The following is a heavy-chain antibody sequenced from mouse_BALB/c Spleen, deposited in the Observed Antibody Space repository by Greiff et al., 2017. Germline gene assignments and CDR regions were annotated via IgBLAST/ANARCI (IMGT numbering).Heavy chain of an antibody. Sequence: EVHLVESGGGLVKPGGSLKLSCAASGFTFSSYTMSWVRQTPEKRLEWVATISSGGSYTYYPDSVKGRFTISRDNAKNTLYLQMSSLKSEDTAMYYCTREEKSTMITGGYAMDYWGQGTSVTVSS. CDR3: TREEKSTMITGGYAMDY. CDR2: ISSGGSYT. J-gene: IGHJ4*01. CDR1: GFTFSSYT. D-gene: IGHD2-4*01. V-gene: IGHV5-6-4*01.